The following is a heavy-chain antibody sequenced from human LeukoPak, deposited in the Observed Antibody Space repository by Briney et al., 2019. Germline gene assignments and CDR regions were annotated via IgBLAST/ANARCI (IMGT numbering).Heavy chain of an antibody. CDR1: GYTFTSYG. Sequence: ASVKVSCKASGYTFTSYGISWVRQAPGQGLEWMGWISAYNGNTNYAQKLQGRVTMTTDTSTSTAYMELRSLRSDDTAVYYCAADRGAAAGTRYYYYYYGMDVWGQGTTVTVSS. D-gene: IGHD6-13*01. J-gene: IGHJ6*02. V-gene: IGHV1-18*01. CDR2: ISAYNGNT. CDR3: AADRGAAAGTRYYYYYYGMDV.